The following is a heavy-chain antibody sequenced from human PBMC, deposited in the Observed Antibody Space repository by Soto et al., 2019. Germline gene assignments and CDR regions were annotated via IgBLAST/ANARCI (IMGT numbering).Heavy chain of an antibody. CDR1: GGTFSSYA. D-gene: IGHD5-12*01. Sequence: SVKVSCKASGGTFSSYAISWVRQAPGQGLEWMGGISPIFGTANYAQKFQVRVTITADESTSTAYMELSSLRSEDTAVYYCARGAIYSGYDLPSDYYYYSGGRLGPRDYGHRLL. J-gene: IGHJ6*02. CDR3: ARGAIYSGYDLPSDYYYYSGGR. CDR2: ISPIFGTA. V-gene: IGHV1-69*13.